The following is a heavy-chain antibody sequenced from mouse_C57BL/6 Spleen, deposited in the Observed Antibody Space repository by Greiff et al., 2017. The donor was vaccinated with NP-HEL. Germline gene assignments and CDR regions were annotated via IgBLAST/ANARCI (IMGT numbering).Heavy chain of an antibody. CDR3: ARDYSNSYWYCDV. CDR1: GYTFTSYG. V-gene: IGHV1-81*01. CDR2: IYPRSGNT. Sequence: VQGVESGAELARPGASVKLSCKASGYTFTSYGISWVKQRTGQGLEWIGEIYPRSGNTYYIEKFKGKATLTVDKSSSTAYMELRSLTSEDSAVYFCARDYSNSYWYCDVWGTGTTVTVSS. J-gene: IGHJ1*03. D-gene: IGHD2-5*01.